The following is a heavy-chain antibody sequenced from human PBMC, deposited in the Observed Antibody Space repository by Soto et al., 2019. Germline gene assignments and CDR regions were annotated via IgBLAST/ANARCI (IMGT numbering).Heavy chain of an antibody. CDR3: ATGQQVRMADI. V-gene: IGHV3-11*03. CDR1: GFTVSDYF. CDR2: IGPDSTYI. J-gene: IGHJ3*02. D-gene: IGHD6-13*01. Sequence: QVQLLESGGALVKPGGSLRLSCAASGFTVSDYFMGWIRQPPGQGLEWISCIGPDSTYIMSADSVRGRFTTSRDNAKNSLYLQMNSLRAEDTAVYFCATGQQVRMADIWGQGTMVTVSS.